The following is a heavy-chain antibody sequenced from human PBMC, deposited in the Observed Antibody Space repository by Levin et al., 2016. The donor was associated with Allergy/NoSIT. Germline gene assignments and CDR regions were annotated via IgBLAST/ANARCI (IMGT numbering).Heavy chain of an antibody. Sequence: PSVKVSCKASGGTFSSYAISWVRQAPGQGLEWMGGIIPIFGTANYAQKFQGRVTITADESTSTAYMELSSLRSEDTAVYYCAREREGGDYYDSSGYYSTDYWGQGTLVTVSS. J-gene: IGHJ4*02. CDR2: IIPIFGTA. CDR3: AREREGGDYYDSSGYYSTDY. CDR1: GGTFSSYA. D-gene: IGHD3-22*01. V-gene: IGHV1-69*13.